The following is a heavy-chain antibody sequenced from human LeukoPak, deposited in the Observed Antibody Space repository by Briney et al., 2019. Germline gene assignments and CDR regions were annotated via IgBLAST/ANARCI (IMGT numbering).Heavy chain of an antibody. V-gene: IGHV4-39*01. CDR3: ARQTAVAAGYYFDY. CDR1: GGSITSSHHY. D-gene: IGHD6-19*01. Sequence: SETLSLTCTVSGGSITSSHHYWGWIHQPPGKGLEWIGRIYYSGNPYSNPSLKSRLTISVDTSKNQFSLKLTSVTTADAAVYYCARQTAVAAGYYFDYWGPGTLVTVSS. CDR2: IYYSGNP. J-gene: IGHJ4*02.